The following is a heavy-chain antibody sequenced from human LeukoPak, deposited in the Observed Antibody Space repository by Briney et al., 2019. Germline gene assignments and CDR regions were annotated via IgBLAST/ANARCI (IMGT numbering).Heavy chain of an antibody. V-gene: IGHV3-23*01. J-gene: IGHJ4*02. CDR1: GFTFSSYA. D-gene: IGHD3-9*01. CDR2: ISGSGGST. Sequence: GGSLRLSCAASGFTFSSYAMSWVRQAPGKGLEWVSAISGSGGSTYYADSVKGRLTISRGNSKNTVYLQMNSLRAEDTAVYYCAKPDILTGYCNGYFDYWGQGTLVTVSS. CDR3: AKPDILTGYCNGYFDY.